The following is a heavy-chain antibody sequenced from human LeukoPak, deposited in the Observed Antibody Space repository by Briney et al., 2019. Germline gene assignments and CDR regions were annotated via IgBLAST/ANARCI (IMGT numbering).Heavy chain of an antibody. D-gene: IGHD1-26*01. CDR3: AKEEQLLSFDY. CDR1: GFAFSKYA. J-gene: IGHJ4*02. CDR2: IRHDGSFK. V-gene: IGHV3-30*02. Sequence: GGSLRLSCVASGFAFSKYAMHWVRQAPGKGLEWLTFIRHDGSFKEYADSVKGRFTISRDNSKNTLYLQMNSLRAEDTAVYYCAKEEQLLSFDYWGQGTLVTVSS.